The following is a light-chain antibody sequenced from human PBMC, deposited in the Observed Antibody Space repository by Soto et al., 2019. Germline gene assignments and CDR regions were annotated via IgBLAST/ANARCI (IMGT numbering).Light chain of an antibody. CDR1: QSVDSNY. J-gene: IGKJ5*01. CDR3: QQYGTPRSVT. V-gene: IGKV3-20*01. CDR2: GAS. Sequence: EIVLAQTPGTLSLAGGEEGTRSCRASQSVDSNYLAWYQQKPGQTPRLIIYGASGRADGIPHRFSGSGFGTDFTLTISKLEPEDFAVYHSQQYGTPRSVTFGQGTRLEIK.